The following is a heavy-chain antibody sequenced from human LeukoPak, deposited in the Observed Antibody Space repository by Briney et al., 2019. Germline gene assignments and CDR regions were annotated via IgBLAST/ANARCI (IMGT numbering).Heavy chain of an antibody. CDR2: ISYDGSNK. V-gene: IGHV3-30-3*01. J-gene: IGHJ4*02. CDR3: ASGGPAIIVGGDY. Sequence: PGGSLRLSCAASGFTFSSYAMHWVRQAPGKGLEWVAVISYDGSNKYYADSVKGRFTISRDNSKNTLYLQMNSLRAEDTAVYYCASGGPAIIVGGDYWGQGTLVTVSS. CDR1: GFTFSSYA. D-gene: IGHD1-26*01.